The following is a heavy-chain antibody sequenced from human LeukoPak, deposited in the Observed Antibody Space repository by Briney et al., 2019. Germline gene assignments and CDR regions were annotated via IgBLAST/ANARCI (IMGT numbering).Heavy chain of an antibody. CDR2: ISGSGDST. D-gene: IGHD4-23*01. CDR1: GFTFSSYA. V-gene: IGHV3-23*01. CDR3: AKDPDYGGNFFPEY. Sequence: PGGSLRLSCAASGFTFSSYAMSWVRQAPGKGLEWVSAISGSGDSTYYADSVKGRFTISRDNSKNTLYLQMNSLRAEDTAVYYCAKDPDYGGNFFPEYWGQGTLVTVSS. J-gene: IGHJ4*02.